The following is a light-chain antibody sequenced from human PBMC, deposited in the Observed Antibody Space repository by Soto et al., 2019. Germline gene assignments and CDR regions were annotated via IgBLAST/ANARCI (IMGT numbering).Light chain of an antibody. J-gene: IGKJ1*01. CDR2: KAY. Sequence: DIQMTQSPSTLSASVGDRVTITCRASQSISSWLAWYQQKTGKAPKLLIYKAYTLQSGVQTRFSGSGSGTKFSFAISSLQPDDSATYYCQQYNDNWTFGQGTKVDIK. CDR3: QQYNDNWT. CDR1: QSISSW. V-gene: IGKV1-5*03.